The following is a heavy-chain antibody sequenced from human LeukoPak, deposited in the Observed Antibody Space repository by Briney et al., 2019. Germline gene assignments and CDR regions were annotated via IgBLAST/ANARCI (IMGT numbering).Heavy chain of an antibody. Sequence: SETLSLTCTVSGGSISSYYWSWIRQPPGKGLEWIGYIYYSGSTNYNPSLKSRVTISVDTSKNQFSLKLSSVTAADTAVYYCARLWAAAGTFDYWGQGTLVTVSS. CDR3: ARLWAAAGTFDY. CDR2: IYYSGST. V-gene: IGHV4-59*08. D-gene: IGHD6-13*01. J-gene: IGHJ4*02. CDR1: GGSISSYY.